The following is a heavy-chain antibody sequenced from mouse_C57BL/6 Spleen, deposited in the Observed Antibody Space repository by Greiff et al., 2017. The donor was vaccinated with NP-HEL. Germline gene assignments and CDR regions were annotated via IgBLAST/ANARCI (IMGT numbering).Heavy chain of an antibody. CDR3: ARDLGTGTFFDY. D-gene: IGHD4-1*01. V-gene: IGHV5-4*01. Sequence: EVQLVESGGGLVKPGGSLKLSCAASGFTFSSYAMSWVRQTPEKRLEWVATISDGGSYTYYPDNVKGRFTISRDNAKNNLYLQMSHLKSEDTAMYYCARDLGTGTFFDYWGQGTTLTVSS. CDR1: GFTFSSYA. J-gene: IGHJ2*01. CDR2: ISDGGSYT.